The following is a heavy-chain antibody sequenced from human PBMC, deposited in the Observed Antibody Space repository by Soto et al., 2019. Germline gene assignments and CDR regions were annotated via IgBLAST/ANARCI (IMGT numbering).Heavy chain of an antibody. V-gene: IGHV3-30-3*01. CDR3: ARDCLPNQLLLTGRYYYYYYGMDV. D-gene: IGHD2-2*01. CDR2: ISYDGSNK. Sequence: PGVSLRLSCAASGFTFSSYAMHWVRQAPGKGLEWVAVISYDGSNKYYADSVKGRFTISRDNSKNTLYLQMNSLRAEDTAVYYCARDCLPNQLLLTGRYYYYYYGMDVWGKGTTVTVSS. J-gene: IGHJ6*04. CDR1: GFTFSSYA.